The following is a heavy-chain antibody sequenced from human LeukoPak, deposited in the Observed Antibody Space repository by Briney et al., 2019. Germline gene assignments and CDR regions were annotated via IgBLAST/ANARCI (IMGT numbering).Heavy chain of an antibody. Sequence: ASVKVSCKASGYTFTSYGISWVRQAPGQGLEWMGWISAYNGNTHYAQKLQGRVTMTTDTSTSTAYMELRSLRSDDTAVYYCARAPGGPYCSSTSCYAKYFQHWGQGTLVTVSS. CDR1: GYTFTSYG. CDR3: ARAPGGPYCSSTSCYAKYFQH. J-gene: IGHJ1*01. CDR2: ISAYNGNT. V-gene: IGHV1-18*01. D-gene: IGHD2-2*01.